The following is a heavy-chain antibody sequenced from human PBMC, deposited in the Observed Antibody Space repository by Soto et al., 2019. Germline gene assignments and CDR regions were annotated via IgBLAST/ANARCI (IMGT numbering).Heavy chain of an antibody. CDR3: AREKSSYYDSSGYNYFDY. V-gene: IGHV4-39*07. CDR2: IYYSGST. J-gene: IGHJ4*02. Sequence: SETLSLTCTVSGGSISSSSYYWGWIRQPPGKGLEWIGSIYYSGSTYYNLSLKSRVTISVDTSKNQFSLKLSSVTAADTAVYYCAREKSSYYDSSGYNYFDYWGQGTLVTVSS. CDR1: GGSISSSSYY. D-gene: IGHD3-22*01.